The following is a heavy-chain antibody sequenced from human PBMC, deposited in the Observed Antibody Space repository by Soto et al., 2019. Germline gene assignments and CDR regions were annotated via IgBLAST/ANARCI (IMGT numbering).Heavy chain of an antibody. CDR3: ARGLGAAHYYSMDV. CDR1: GYTFSTSD. CDR2: MNPNSGNT. Sequence: ASVKVSCKASGYTFSTSDINWVRQATGQGLEWMGWMNPNSGNTGYAQKFQGRVTMTKNTSISSAYMELSSLRSEDTAVYFCARGLGAAHYYSMDVWGQGTTVTVSS. D-gene: IGHD3-10*01. V-gene: IGHV1-8*01. J-gene: IGHJ6*03.